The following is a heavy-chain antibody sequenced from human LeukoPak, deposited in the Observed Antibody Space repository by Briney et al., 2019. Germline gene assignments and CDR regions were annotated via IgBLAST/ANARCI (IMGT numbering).Heavy chain of an antibody. Sequence: ASVKVSCKASGYTFSTYAIYWVRQAPGQRLEWMGWINGGNGKTIYSQKFQGRVTITRDTSASTAYMELSSLRSEDTAVYYCVAAGPDYYFSYGMDVWGQGTTVTVSS. CDR1: GYTFSTYA. CDR2: INGGNGKT. CDR3: VAAGPDYYFSYGMDV. V-gene: IGHV1-3*01. J-gene: IGHJ6*02. D-gene: IGHD6-13*01.